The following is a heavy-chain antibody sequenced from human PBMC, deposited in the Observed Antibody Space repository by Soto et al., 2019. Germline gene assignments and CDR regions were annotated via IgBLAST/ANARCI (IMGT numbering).Heavy chain of an antibody. CDR3: VRSSGGYSYNGMDV. J-gene: IGHJ6*02. D-gene: IGHD1-26*01. Sequence: QEQLVQSGAEVKQPGASVKVSCKASGYTFTGYYIHWVRQAPGQGLEWMGWINPKSGDTKYAQKFQGRVTVTRDTSISTAYMELSRLRADDTAVYYCVRSSGGYSYNGMDVWGQGTTVTVSS. CDR1: GYTFTGYY. V-gene: IGHV1-2*02. CDR2: INPKSGDT.